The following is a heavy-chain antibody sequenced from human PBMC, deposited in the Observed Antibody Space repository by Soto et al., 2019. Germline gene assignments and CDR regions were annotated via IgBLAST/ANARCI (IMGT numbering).Heavy chain of an antibody. J-gene: IGHJ4*02. D-gene: IGHD6-19*01. CDR2: ITSDTKTI. Sequence: EVQLMESGGDLVQRGGSLRLSCVASGFTFSVYSMNWVRQAPGKGLEWFSYITSDTKTIKYADSVKGRFTISRDNAKNSVYLQMNSLRDEDTAVYYCARSVEGHFDCWGQGTVVTVSS. CDR1: GFTFSVYS. CDR3: ARSVEGHFDC. V-gene: IGHV3-48*02.